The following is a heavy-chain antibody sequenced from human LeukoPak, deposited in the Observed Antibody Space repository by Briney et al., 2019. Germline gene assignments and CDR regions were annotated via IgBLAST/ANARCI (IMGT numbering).Heavy chain of an antibody. Sequence: PGRSLRLSCAASGFTFSSYAMHWVRQAPGKGLEWVAVISYDGSNKYYADSVKGRFTISRDNAKNSLYLQMNSLRAEDTAVYYCARVGGYYYGSGSYYSDYWGQGTLVTVSS. CDR3: ARVGGYYYGSGSYYSDY. D-gene: IGHD3-10*01. CDR2: ISYDGSNK. J-gene: IGHJ4*02. V-gene: IGHV3-30-3*01. CDR1: GFTFSSYA.